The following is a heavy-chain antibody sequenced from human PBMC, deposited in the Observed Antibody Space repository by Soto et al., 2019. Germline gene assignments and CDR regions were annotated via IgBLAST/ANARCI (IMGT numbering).Heavy chain of an antibody. Sequence: GGSLRLSCAASGFTFSSYAMSWVRQAPGKGLKWVSAISGSGGSTYYADSVKGRFTISRDNSKNTLYLQMNSLRAEDTAVYYCASQRHYYGSGIQNTGPLDYWGQGTLVTVSS. J-gene: IGHJ4*02. CDR1: GFTFSSYA. V-gene: IGHV3-23*01. CDR2: ISGSGGST. D-gene: IGHD3-10*01. CDR3: ASQRHYYGSGIQNTGPLDY.